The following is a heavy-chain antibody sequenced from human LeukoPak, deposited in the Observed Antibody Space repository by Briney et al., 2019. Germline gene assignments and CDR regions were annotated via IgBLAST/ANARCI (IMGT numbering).Heavy chain of an antibody. CDR1: GFTFSSYS. CDR2: ISSSSSYI. V-gene: IGHV3-21*01. D-gene: IGHD1-7*01. CDR3: ARDGQTGTTVY. Sequence: GESLKISCAASGFTFSSYSMNWVRQAPGKGLEWVSSISSSSSYIYYADSVKGRFTISRDNAKNSLHLQMNSLRAEDTAVYYCARDGQTGTTVYWGQGTLVTVSS. J-gene: IGHJ4*02.